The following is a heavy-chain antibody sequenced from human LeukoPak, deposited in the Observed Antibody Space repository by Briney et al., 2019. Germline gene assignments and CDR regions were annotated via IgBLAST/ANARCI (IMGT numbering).Heavy chain of an antibody. CDR2: IRGSGGST. CDR1: GFTFSIYA. V-gene: IGHV3-23*01. D-gene: IGHD3-22*01. CDR3: AKSVRRYYDSSGFDF. J-gene: IGHJ4*02. Sequence: GGSLRLSCAASGFTFSIYAMNWVRQAPGKGLEWVSGIRGSGGSTYYTDSVKGRFTISRDNSKNTVYLQMNSLRAEDTAVYYCAKSVRRYYDSSGFDFWGQGTLVTVSS.